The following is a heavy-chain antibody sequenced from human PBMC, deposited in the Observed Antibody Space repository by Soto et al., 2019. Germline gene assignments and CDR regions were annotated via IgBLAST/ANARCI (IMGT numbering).Heavy chain of an antibody. CDR1: GFTVSNTY. CDR2: IYSGGVT. J-gene: IGHJ4*02. CDR3: AKRGTTVTTSVWY. Sequence: EVQLVESGGGLVQPGGSLRLSCAASGFTVSNTYMCWVRQAPGKGLEWVSLIYSGGVTHYADSVRGRFTISRDNSRNTLYLKMNSLRADDAAVYYCAKRGTTVTTSVWYWGQGTLFTVSS. V-gene: IGHV3-66*01. D-gene: IGHD4-17*01.